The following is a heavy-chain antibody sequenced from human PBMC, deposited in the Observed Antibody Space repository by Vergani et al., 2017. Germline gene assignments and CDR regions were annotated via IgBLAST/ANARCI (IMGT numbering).Heavy chain of an antibody. CDR2: ISGSGGST. CDR3: ATFAAAGTGEGIDY. D-gene: IGHD6-13*01. CDR1: GFTFSSYD. J-gene: IGHJ4*02. Sequence: EVQLLESGGGLVQPGGSLRLSCAASGFTFSSYDMSWVRQAPGKGLEWVSAISGSGGSTYYADSVKGRFTISRDNSKNTLYLQMNSLRAEDTAVYYCATFAAAGTGEGIDYWGQGTLVTVSS. V-gene: IGHV3-23*01.